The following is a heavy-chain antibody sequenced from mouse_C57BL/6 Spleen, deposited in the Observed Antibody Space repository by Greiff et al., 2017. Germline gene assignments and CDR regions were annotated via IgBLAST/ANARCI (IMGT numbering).Heavy chain of an antibody. V-gene: IGHV2-5*01. CDR1: GFSLTSYG. D-gene: IGHD1-1*01. Sequence: QVQLQQSGPGLVQPSQSLSITCTVSGFSLTSYGVHWVRQSPGKGLEWLGVIWRGGSTDYNAAFMSRLSITKDNSKSQVFFKMNSLQADDTAIYYCAKNSGYYGSRGAMDYWGQGTSVTVSS. J-gene: IGHJ4*01. CDR2: IWRGGST. CDR3: AKNSGYYGSRGAMDY.